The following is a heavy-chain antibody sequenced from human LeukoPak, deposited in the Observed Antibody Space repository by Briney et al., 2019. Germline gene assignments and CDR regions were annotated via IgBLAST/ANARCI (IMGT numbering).Heavy chain of an antibody. CDR3: ARAGLKYSSSVRGYFGY. D-gene: IGHD6-6*01. CDR1: GGSFSGYY. Sequence: SETLSLTCAVYGGSFSGYYWSWVRQPPGKELEWIGEINHSGSTNYNPSLKSRVTISVDTSKNQFSLKLSSVTAADTAVYYCARAGLKYSSSVRGYFGYWGQGTLVTVSS. CDR2: INHSGST. J-gene: IGHJ4*02. V-gene: IGHV4-34*01.